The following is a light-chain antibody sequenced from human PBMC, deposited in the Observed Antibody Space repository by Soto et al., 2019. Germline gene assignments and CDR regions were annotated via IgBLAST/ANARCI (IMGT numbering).Light chain of an antibody. V-gene: IGKV1-27*01. Sequence: DIQMTQSPSSLSASVGDRVTITCRASHGISNYLAWYQQKPGKVHKLLIYAASNLQSGVPSRFSGSGSGTDFTLTISSLQPEDVATYYCQQYKDAPWTFGPGTKVEIK. CDR2: AAS. CDR1: HGISNY. CDR3: QQYKDAPWT. J-gene: IGKJ1*01.